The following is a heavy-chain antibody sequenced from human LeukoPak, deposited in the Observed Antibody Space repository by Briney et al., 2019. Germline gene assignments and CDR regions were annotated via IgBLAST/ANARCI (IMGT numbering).Heavy chain of an antibody. CDR1: GGSFSGYY. Sequence: KPSETLSLTCAVYGGSFSGYYWSWIRQPPGKGLEWIGEVNHSGSTNYNPSLKSRVTISVDTSKNQFSLKLSSVTAADTAVYYCASRPKHNYYDSSGYGEPDGYWGQGTLVTVSS. J-gene: IGHJ4*02. V-gene: IGHV4-34*01. D-gene: IGHD3-22*01. CDR3: ASRPKHNYYDSSGYGEPDGY. CDR2: VNHSGST.